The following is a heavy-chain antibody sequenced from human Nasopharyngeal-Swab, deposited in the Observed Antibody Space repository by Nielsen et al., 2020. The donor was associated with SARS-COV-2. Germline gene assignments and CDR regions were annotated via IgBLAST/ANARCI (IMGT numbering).Heavy chain of an antibody. Sequence: GGSLRLSCAASGFTFSSYEMNWVRQAPGKGLEWVSYISSSGGMIYNAESMKGRFTISRDNAKNSLYLQMNSLRVEDTAMYYCAKDRDSGDDSGEYYHYYGMDVWGQGTSVTVS. CDR1: GFTFSSYE. D-gene: IGHD5-12*01. V-gene: IGHV3-48*03. CDR3: AKDRDSGDDSGEYYHYYGMDV. J-gene: IGHJ6*02. CDR2: ISSSGGMI.